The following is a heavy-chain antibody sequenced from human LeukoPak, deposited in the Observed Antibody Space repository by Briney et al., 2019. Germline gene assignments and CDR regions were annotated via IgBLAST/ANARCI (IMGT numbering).Heavy chain of an antibody. CDR1: GFTFSSYA. D-gene: IGHD2-2*01. CDR3: AKDKGSSTSCLDY. Sequence: GGSPRLSCAASGFTFSSYAMSWVRQAPGKGLEWVSAISGSGGSTYYADSVKGRFTISRDNSKNTLYLQMNSLRAEDTAVYYCAKDKGSSTSCLDYWGQGTLVTVSS. V-gene: IGHV3-23*01. CDR2: ISGSGGST. J-gene: IGHJ4*02.